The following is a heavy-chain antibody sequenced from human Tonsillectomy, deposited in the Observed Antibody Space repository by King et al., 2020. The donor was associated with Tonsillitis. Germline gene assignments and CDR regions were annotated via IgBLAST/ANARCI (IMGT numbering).Heavy chain of an antibody. D-gene: IGHD6-19*01. CDR1: GFTFSSYW. CDR3: ARGYSSGYRVDY. J-gene: IGHJ4*02. CDR2: INSDGGST. V-gene: IGHV3-74*01. Sequence: VQLVESGGGLVQPGGSLRLSCAASGFTFSSYWRHWGRPAPGKGRVWVSRINSDGGSTSYADSVKGRFTISRDNAKNTLYLQMNSLRAEDTAVYYCARGYSSGYRVDYWGQGTLVTVSS.